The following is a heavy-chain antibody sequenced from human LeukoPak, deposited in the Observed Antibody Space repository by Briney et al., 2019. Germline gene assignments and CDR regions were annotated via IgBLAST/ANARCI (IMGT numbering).Heavy chain of an antibody. V-gene: IGHV3-23*01. D-gene: IGHD3-22*01. CDR3: AKDMYYESSGPVFDY. Sequence: PGGSLRLSCAASGFTFSSYWMSWVRQAPGKGLEWVSTISGSGGNTYYADSVKGRFTISRDTSKNTLYLQMNSPRAEDTAVYYCAKDMYYESSGPVFDYWGQGTLVTVSS. J-gene: IGHJ4*02. CDR1: GFTFSSYW. CDR2: ISGSGGNT.